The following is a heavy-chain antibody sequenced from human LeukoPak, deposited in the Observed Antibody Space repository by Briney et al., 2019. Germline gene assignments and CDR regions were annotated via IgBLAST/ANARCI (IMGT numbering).Heavy chain of an antibody. J-gene: IGHJ4*02. CDR1: GGSISSSSYY. D-gene: IGHD3-16*01. Sequence: SETLSLTCTVSGGSISSSSYYWGWIRQPPGKGLEWIGSIYYSGSTYYNPSLKSRVTMSVDTSKNQFSLKLSSVTAADTAVYYCARAPLRGSGLSFDYWGQGTLVTVSS. CDR3: ARAPLRGSGLSFDY. V-gene: IGHV4-39*07. CDR2: IYYSGST.